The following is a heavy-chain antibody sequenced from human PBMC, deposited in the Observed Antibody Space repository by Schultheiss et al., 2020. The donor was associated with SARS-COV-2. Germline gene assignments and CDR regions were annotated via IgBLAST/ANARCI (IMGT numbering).Heavy chain of an antibody. CDR1: GFTFSSYA. V-gene: IGHV3-23*01. J-gene: IGHJ4*02. CDR3: ARGVSWSDGDLFDY. D-gene: IGHD4-17*01. Sequence: GGSLRLSCSASGFTFSSYAMSWVRQAPGKGLEWVSAISGSGGSTYYADSVKGRFTISRDNSKNSLYLQMNSLRAEDTAVYYCARGVSWSDGDLFDYWGQGTLVTVSS. CDR2: ISGSGGST.